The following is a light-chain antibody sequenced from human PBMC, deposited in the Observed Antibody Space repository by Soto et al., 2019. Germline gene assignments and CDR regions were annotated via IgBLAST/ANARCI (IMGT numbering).Light chain of an antibody. CDR2: AAS. CDR1: QGISSY. J-gene: IGKJ5*01. Sequence: DIQLTQSPSFLSASVGDRVTITCRASQGISSYLAWYQQKPGKAPKLLIYAASTLQSGVPSRFSGSGSGTEFTLTISSLQPEDTAFYYCQQYNKWPITFGQGTRLEIK. CDR3: QQYNKWPIT. V-gene: IGKV1-9*01.